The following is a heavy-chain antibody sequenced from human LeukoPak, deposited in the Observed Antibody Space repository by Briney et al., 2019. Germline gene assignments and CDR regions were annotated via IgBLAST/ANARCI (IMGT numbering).Heavy chain of an antibody. Sequence: GGSLRLSCAASGFTFTRYWMSWVRQAPGKGLEWVDNIKEDGGEKDYVDSVKGRFTISRDNAKNSLYLQMNSLRGEDTAVYYCARNSQAAFDIWGQGTMVTVSS. D-gene: IGHD2/OR15-2a*01. CDR3: ARNSQAAFDI. V-gene: IGHV3-7*04. CDR1: GFTFTRYW. CDR2: IKEDGGEK. J-gene: IGHJ3*02.